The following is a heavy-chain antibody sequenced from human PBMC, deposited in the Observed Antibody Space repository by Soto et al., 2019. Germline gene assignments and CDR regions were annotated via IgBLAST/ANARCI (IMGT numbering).Heavy chain of an antibody. CDR2: MNPNSGNT. Sequence: ASVKVSCKASGYTFTSYDINWVRQATGQGLEWVGWMNPNSGNTGYAQKFQGRVTMTRNTSISTAYMELSSLRSEDTAVYYCARGRPEYYDFWSGPPPYYYYYMDVWGKGTTVTVPS. CDR3: ARGRPEYYDFWSGPPPYYYYYMDV. CDR1: GYTFTSYD. V-gene: IGHV1-8*01. J-gene: IGHJ6*03. D-gene: IGHD3-3*01.